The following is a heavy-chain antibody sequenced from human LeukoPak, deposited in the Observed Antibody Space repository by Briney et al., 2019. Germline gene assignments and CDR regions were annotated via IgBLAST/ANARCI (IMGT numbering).Heavy chain of an antibody. CDR2: MNPNSGNT. V-gene: IGHV1-8*01. CDR3: ARGFEQQLVRVISMDV. D-gene: IGHD6-13*01. CDR1: GYTFTSYD. J-gene: IGHJ6*02. Sequence: GASVKVSCKASGYTFTSYDINWVRQATGQGLEWMGWMNPNSGNTGYAQKFQGRDAMTRNTSISTAYMELSSLRSEDTAVYYCARGFEQQLVRVISMDVWGQGTTVTVSS.